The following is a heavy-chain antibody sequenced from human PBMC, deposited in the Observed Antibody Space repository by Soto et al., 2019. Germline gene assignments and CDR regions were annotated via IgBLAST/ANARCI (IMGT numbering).Heavy chain of an antibody. V-gene: IGHV4-39*01. CDR2: IYYSGST. CDR1: GASSSSSRYY. D-gene: IGHD3-3*01. J-gene: IGHJ4*02. CDR3: ARQDYDFWSGNFDY. Sequence: PSXTLSLTCTVSGASSSSSRYYWGLIRQPPGKGLEWIGSIYYSGSTFYNPSLESRVTISVDTSKNQFSLKLRSVTAADTAVYYCARQDYDFWSGNFDYWGQGTLVTVSS.